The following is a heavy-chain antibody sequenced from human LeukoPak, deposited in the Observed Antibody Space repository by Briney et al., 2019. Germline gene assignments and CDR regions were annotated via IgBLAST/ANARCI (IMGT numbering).Heavy chain of an antibody. J-gene: IGHJ4*02. CDR1: GYTSTGYY. Sequence: ASVKVSCKASGYTSTGYYMHWVRQAPGQGLEWMGWINPNSGGTNYAQKFQGRVTMTRDTSISTAYMELSRLRSDDTAVYYCAKGPVVVTATPTPGDYWGQGTLVTVSS. V-gene: IGHV1-2*02. CDR2: INPNSGGT. CDR3: AKGPVVVTATPTPGDY. D-gene: IGHD2-21*02.